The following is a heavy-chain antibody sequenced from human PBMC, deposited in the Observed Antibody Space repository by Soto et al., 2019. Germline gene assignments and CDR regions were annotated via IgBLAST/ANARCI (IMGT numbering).Heavy chain of an antibody. J-gene: IGHJ6*02. D-gene: IGHD3-10*01. CDR1: GFSFSSCW. V-gene: IGHV3-7*01. CDR2: MNQGGSEI. CDR3: ARDRLWFGAARRPYYYYGMDV. Sequence: GGSLRLSCGASGFSFSSCWMSWVRQAPGKGLEWVANMNQGGSEINYVDSVRGRFTISRDNAKNLLYLQMNSLRDEDTAVYYCARDRLWFGAARRPYYYYGMDVWGQGTTVTVSS.